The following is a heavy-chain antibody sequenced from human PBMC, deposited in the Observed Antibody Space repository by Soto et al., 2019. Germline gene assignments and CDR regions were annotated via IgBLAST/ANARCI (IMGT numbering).Heavy chain of an antibody. Sequence: PGGSLRLSCAASGFTFSSYAMSWVRQAPGKGLEWVSAISGSGGSTYYADSVKGRFTISRDNSKNTLYLQMNSLRAEDTAVYYCAKDGYDFWSGYYYGWFDPWGQGTLVTVSS. CDR1: GFTFSSYA. CDR3: AKDGYDFWSGYYYGWFDP. D-gene: IGHD3-3*01. J-gene: IGHJ5*02. CDR2: ISGSGGST. V-gene: IGHV3-23*01.